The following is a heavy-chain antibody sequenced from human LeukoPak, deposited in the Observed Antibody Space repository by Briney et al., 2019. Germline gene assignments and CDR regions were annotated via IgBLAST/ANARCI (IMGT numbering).Heavy chain of an antibody. CDR1: GGSITTTNF. CDR3: AREILGGFNPGAY. J-gene: IGHJ4*02. CDR2: IHRSGSP. D-gene: IGHD1-14*01. Sequence: SGTLSLTCAVSGGSITTTNFWSWVRQPPGKGLEWIGEIHRSGSPNYNPSLQSRVTISIDRSRNQIVLELSSVTAADTAVYYCAREILGGFNPGAYWGQGILVTVSS. V-gene: IGHV4-4*02.